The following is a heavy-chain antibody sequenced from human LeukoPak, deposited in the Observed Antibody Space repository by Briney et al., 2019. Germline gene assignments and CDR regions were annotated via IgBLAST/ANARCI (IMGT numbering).Heavy chain of an antibody. Sequence: PSETLSLTCAVYGGSFSGYYWSWIRQPPGKGLEWIGEINHSGSTNYNPSLKSRVTISVDTSKNQFPLKLSSVTAADTAVYYCARVSGGYGEWWFDPWGQGTLVTVSS. CDR2: INHSGST. CDR1: GGSFSGYY. D-gene: IGHD5-12*01. J-gene: IGHJ5*02. V-gene: IGHV4-34*01. CDR3: ARVSGGYGEWWFDP.